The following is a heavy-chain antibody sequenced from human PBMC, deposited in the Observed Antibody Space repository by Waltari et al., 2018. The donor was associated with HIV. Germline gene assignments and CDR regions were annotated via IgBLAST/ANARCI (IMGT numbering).Heavy chain of an antibody. Sequence: EVQLLESGGGSVQPGGSLRLSCAASGSTFSSYAMSWVRQAPGKGPERVSAISGSGGSTYYADSVKGRFTISRDNSKNTLYLQMNSLRAEDTAVYYCAKDSLGMVVVPAAQNLDAFDIWGQGTMVTVSS. CDR3: AKDSLGMVVVPAAQNLDAFDI. V-gene: IGHV3-23*01. D-gene: IGHD2-2*01. CDR1: GSTFSSYA. J-gene: IGHJ3*02. CDR2: ISGSGGST.